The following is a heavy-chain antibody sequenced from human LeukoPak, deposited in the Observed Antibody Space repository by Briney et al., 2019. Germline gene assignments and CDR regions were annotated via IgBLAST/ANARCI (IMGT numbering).Heavy chain of an antibody. CDR1: GDSISSYS. Sequence: SETLSLTCSVSGDSISSYSWSWIRQPPGKGLEWIGYIYYSVNTNYNPSLKSRVTISVDTSKNQFSLKLSSVTAADTAVYYCARTTEGYCSSASCFGFSYSYYMDVWGKGTTVTISS. V-gene: IGHV4-59*01. CDR3: ARTTEGYCSSASCFGFSYSYYMDV. D-gene: IGHD2-2*01. J-gene: IGHJ6*03. CDR2: IYYSVNT.